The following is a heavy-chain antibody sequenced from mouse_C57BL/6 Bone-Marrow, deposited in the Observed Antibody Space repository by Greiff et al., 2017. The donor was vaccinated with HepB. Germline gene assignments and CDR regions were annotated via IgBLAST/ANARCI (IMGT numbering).Heavy chain of an antibody. Sequence: QVQLKQPGAELVMPGASVKLSCKASGYTFTSYWMHWVKQRPGQGLEWIGAIDPSDSYTNYNQKFKGKSTLTVDKSSSTAYMQLSSLTSEDSAVYYCAREGNWAYYFDYWGQGTTLTVSS. CDR1: GYTFTSYW. D-gene: IGHD4-1*01. V-gene: IGHV1-69*01. CDR3: AREGNWAYYFDY. J-gene: IGHJ2*01. CDR2: IDPSDSYT.